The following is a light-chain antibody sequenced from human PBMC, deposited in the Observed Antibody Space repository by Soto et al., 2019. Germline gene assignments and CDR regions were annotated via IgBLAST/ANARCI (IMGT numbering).Light chain of an antibody. CDR2: GAS. J-gene: IGKJ2*01. V-gene: IGKV3-15*01. Sequence: EIVMTQSQVTLSASPGERATLYCRASQTVSTNLAWYQQRPGQAPRLLIYGASTRVTGIPPRFSGSGSGTDCTLTISSLQSEDFAVYFCRQYTNWPQNFGQGTKLEIK. CDR3: RQYTNWPQN. CDR1: QTVSTN.